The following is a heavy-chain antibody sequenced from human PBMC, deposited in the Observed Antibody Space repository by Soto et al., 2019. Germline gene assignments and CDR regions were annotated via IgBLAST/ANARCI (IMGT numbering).Heavy chain of an antibody. Sequence: VASVKVSCKASGYTFTSYGISWVRQAPGQGLEWMGWISAYNGNTNYAQKLQGRVTMTTDTSTSTAYMELRSLRSDDTAVYYCARTQTDIVVVPAAMDRYNWFDPWGQGTLVTVSS. CDR3: ARTQTDIVVVPAAMDRYNWFDP. CDR2: ISAYNGNT. V-gene: IGHV1-18*01. D-gene: IGHD2-2*01. CDR1: GYTFTSYG. J-gene: IGHJ5*02.